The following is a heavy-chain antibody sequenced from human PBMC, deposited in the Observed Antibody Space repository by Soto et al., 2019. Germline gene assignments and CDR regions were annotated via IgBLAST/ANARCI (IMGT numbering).Heavy chain of an antibody. CDR2: IIPIFGTA. Sequence: GPSVKVSCKASGGTFSSYAISWVRQAPGQGLEWMGGIIPIFGTANYAQKFQGRVTITADESTSTAYMELSSLRSEDTAVYYCARDWATGIAAAGPFDYWGQGTLVTVSS. D-gene: IGHD6-13*01. CDR3: ARDWATGIAAAGPFDY. V-gene: IGHV1-69*13. CDR1: GGTFSSYA. J-gene: IGHJ4*02.